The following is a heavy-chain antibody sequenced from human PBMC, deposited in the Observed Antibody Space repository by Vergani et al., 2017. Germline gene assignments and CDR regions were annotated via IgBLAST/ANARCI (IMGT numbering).Heavy chain of an antibody. D-gene: IGHD3-3*01. CDR1: GGSISSYY. Sequence: QVQLQESGPGLVKPSETLSLTCTVSGGSISSYYWSWIRQPAGKGLEWIGRIYTSGSTNYNPSLKGRVTMSVDTSKNQFSLKLSSVTAADTAVYYCAGNDFWSGYYRGVSDYWGQGTLVTVSS. CDR2: IYTSGST. CDR3: AGNDFWSGYYRGVSDY. V-gene: IGHV4-4*07. J-gene: IGHJ4*02.